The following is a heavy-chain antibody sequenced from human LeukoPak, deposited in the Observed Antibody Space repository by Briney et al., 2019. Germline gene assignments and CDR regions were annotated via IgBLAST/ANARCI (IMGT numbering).Heavy chain of an antibody. CDR1: EFTFADYG. CDR2: ISGSGRGGNT. D-gene: IGHD1-26*01. J-gene: IGHJ4*02. V-gene: IGHV3-23*01. CDR3: AKAGSIRFDY. Sequence: GGSLRLSCAASEFTFADYGMSWVRQAPGKGLEWVSGISGSGRGGNTYYADSVKGRFTISRDDSKNTLYLQVNSLRAEDTAVYYCAKAGSIRFDYWGQGTLVTVSS.